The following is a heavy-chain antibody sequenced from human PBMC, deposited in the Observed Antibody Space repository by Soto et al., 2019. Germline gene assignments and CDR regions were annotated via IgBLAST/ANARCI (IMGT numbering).Heavy chain of an antibody. D-gene: IGHD3-3*01. CDR3: ARDVIPLDYDFWSGYYLNY. Sequence: ASVKVSCKASGYTFTSYYMHWVRQAPGQRQEWMGIINPSGSSTSYAQKFQGRVTMTSDTSTSTVYMELSSLRSEDTAVYYCARDVIPLDYDFWSGYYLNYWGQGTLVTVSS. CDR1: GYTFTSYY. V-gene: IGHV1-46*03. CDR2: INPSGSST. J-gene: IGHJ4*02.